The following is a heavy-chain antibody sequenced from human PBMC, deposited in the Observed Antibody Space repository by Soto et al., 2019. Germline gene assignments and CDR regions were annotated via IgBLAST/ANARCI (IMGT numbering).Heavy chain of an antibody. CDR3: ARSLAPPARIDY. CDR1: GYSSTSYW. CDR2: IYPGDSDT. J-gene: IGHJ4*02. D-gene: IGHD6-13*01. Sequence: GASLKITCTGSGYSSTSYWIGWVRQMPGKGLEWMGIIYPGDSDTRYSPSFQGQVTISADKSISTAYLQWSSLKASDTAMYYCARSLAPPARIDYWGQGTLVTVSS. V-gene: IGHV5-51*01.